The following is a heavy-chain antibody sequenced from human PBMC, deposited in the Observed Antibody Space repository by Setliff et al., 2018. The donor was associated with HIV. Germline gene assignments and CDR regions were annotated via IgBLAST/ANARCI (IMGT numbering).Heavy chain of an antibody. CDR1: GFTFSDHY. Sequence: PGGSLRLSCSASGFTFSDHYMDWVRQAPGKGLEWVGRIRNRANSYTTEYAASVKGRFTISRDDSKNTLYLQVNSLRAEDTAVYYCARGDTTPIYPNYMDVWGKGTTVTVSS. V-gene: IGHV3-72*01. J-gene: IGHJ6*03. CDR3: ARGDTTPIYPNYMDV. CDR2: IRNRANSYTT. D-gene: IGHD2-21*02.